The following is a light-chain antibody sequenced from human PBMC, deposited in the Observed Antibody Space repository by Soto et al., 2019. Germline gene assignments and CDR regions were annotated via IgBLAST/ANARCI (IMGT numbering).Light chain of an antibody. J-gene: IGLJ2*01. CDR1: SGHRTYA. V-gene: IGLV4-69*01. Sequence: QLVLTQSPSASASLGASVTLTCTLSSGHRTYAIAWLQQQPEKGPRYLMKLNSDGSHLKGDGIPDRFSGSSSGAERYLTISSLQSEDEADYYCQTWGTGIVVFGGGTKLTVL. CDR3: QTWGTGIVV. CDR2: LNSDGSH.